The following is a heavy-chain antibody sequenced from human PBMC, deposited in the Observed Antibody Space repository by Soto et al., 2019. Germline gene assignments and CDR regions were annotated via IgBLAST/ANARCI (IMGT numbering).Heavy chain of an antibody. V-gene: IGHV3-7*04. CDR3: ARETHYYAA. CDR1: GFSFSNYW. D-gene: IGHD3-10*01. Sequence: EMQLVDSGGGLVQPGDSLRLSCAASGFSFSNYWMAWVRQAPGKGLEWVANIKEDGSQYTYVDSVKGRFTISRDNAKNSLYLQMNSLRAEDTAVYYGARETHYYAAWGQGTLVTVSS. J-gene: IGHJ4*02. CDR2: IKEDGSQY.